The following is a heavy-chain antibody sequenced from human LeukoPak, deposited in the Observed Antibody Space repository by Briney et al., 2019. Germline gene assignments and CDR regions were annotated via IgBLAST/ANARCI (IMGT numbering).Heavy chain of an antibody. Sequence: SETLSLTCTVSGGSISSYYWSWIRQPAGKELEWIGRIYTSGSTNYNPSLKSRVTMSVDTSKNQFSLKLSSVTAADTAVYYCARDQYYYGSGSYLGPNAFDIWGQGTMVTVSS. V-gene: IGHV4-4*07. CDR2: IYTSGST. CDR3: ARDQYYYGSGSYLGPNAFDI. J-gene: IGHJ3*02. CDR1: GGSISSYY. D-gene: IGHD3-10*01.